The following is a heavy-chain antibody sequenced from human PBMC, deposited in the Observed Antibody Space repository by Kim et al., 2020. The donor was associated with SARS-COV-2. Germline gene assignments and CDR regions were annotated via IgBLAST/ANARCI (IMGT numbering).Heavy chain of an antibody. V-gene: IGHV4-59*01. Sequence: SETLSLTCTVSGGSISSYYWSWIRQPPGKGLEWIGYIYYSGSTNYNPSLKSRVTISVDTSKNQFSLKLSSVTAADTAVYYCARGDGFDAFDIWGQGTRVT. CDR2: IYYSGST. CDR3: ARGDGFDAFDI. J-gene: IGHJ3*02. D-gene: IGHD2-21*01. CDR1: GGSISSYY.